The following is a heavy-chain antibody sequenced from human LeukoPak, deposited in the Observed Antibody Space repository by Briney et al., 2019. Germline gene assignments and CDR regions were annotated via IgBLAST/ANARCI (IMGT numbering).Heavy chain of an antibody. Sequence: SETLSLTCTVSGGSISSYYWSWIRQPPGKGLEWIGEINHSGSTNYNPSFKSRVTISVDTSKNQFSLKLSSVTAADTAVYYCARDSSSWYQRGLDYWGQGTLVTVSS. CDR3: ARDSSSWYQRGLDY. CDR2: INHSGST. CDR1: GGSISSYY. V-gene: IGHV4-34*01. J-gene: IGHJ4*02. D-gene: IGHD6-13*01.